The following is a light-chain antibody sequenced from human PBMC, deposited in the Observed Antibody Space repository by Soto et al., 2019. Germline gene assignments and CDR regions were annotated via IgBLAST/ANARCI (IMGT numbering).Light chain of an antibody. V-gene: IGLV2-23*02. CDR3: CSSGGSPTYV. J-gene: IGLJ1*01. CDR2: EVN. CDR1: SINVGSYKI. Sequence: QTALTQPSSVSASPGQSITISCTGTSINVGSYKIVSWYQQNPGKAPKLMIFEVNKRPSGVSNRFSGSKSGNTASLTISGLKVEDEADYYCCSSGGSPTYVFGTGTKVTVL.